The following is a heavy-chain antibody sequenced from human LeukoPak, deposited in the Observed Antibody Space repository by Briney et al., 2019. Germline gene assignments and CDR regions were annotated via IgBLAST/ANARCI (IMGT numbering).Heavy chain of an antibody. CDR1: GGTFSSYA. CDR3: AKVPTTGYCSSTSSPFWFDP. D-gene: IGHD2-2*01. Sequence: ASVKVSCKASGGTFSSYAISWVRQAPGQGLEWMGGIIPIFGTANYAQKFQGRVTITTDESTSTAYMELSSMRSEDKAVYHCAKVPTTGYCSSTSSPFWFDPWGQGTLVTVSS. CDR2: IIPIFGTA. J-gene: IGHJ5*02. V-gene: IGHV1-69*05.